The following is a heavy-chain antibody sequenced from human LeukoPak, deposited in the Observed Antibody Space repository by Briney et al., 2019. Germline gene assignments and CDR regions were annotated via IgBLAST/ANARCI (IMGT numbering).Heavy chain of an antibody. V-gene: IGHV3-30*18. Sequence: GGSLRLSCAVSGFTFSSYGMHWVRLPPGKGLGWVAVISYDGSNKSYEDSVKSRFTISRDNSKNTLYLQMDSLRAEDTAVYYCAKVLRRYCSGGSCYGMDVWGQGTTVTVSS. J-gene: IGHJ6*02. D-gene: IGHD2-15*01. CDR1: GFTFSSYG. CDR3: AKVLRRYCSGGSCYGMDV. CDR2: ISYDGSNK.